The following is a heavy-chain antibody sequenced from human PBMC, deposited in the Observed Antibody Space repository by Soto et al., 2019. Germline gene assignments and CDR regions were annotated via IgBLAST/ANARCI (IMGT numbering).Heavy chain of an antibody. CDR3: ARDPLRGYGDYFDY. CDR2: ISYEGSTR. Sequence: SGGSLRLSCAASGFTFSSFPMHWVRQAPGKGLEWVSVISYEGSTRYYGDSVKGRFTISRDNLRNTLYLQMNSLRGEDTAVYYCARDPLRGYGDYFDYWGQGTLVTVSS. J-gene: IGHJ4*02. D-gene: IGHD5-12*01. V-gene: IGHV3-30-3*01. CDR1: GFTFSSFP.